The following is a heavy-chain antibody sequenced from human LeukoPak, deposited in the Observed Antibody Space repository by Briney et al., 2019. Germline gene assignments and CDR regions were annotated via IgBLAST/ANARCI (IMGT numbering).Heavy chain of an antibody. Sequence: SETLSLTCTVSGGSISSYYWSWIRQPPGKGLEWIGEINHSGSTNYNPSLKSRVTISVDTSKNQFSLKLSSVTAADTAVYYCARGGGLDYWGQGTLVTVSS. CDR3: ARGGGLDY. CDR1: GGSISSYY. J-gene: IGHJ4*02. V-gene: IGHV4-34*01. CDR2: INHSGST.